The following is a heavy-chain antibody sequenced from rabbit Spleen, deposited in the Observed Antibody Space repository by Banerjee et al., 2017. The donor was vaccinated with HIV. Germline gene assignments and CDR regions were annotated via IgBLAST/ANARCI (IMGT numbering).Heavy chain of an antibody. V-gene: IGHV1S40*01. CDR1: GFSLSNNYV. D-gene: IGHD1-1*01. CDR3: ARDLVGVIGWNFNL. J-gene: IGHJ4*01. CDR2: IYAGSNT. Sequence: QSLEESGGDLVKPGASLTLTCTASGFSLSNNYVMSWVRQAPGKGLEWIGYIYAGSNTHYASWAKGRFTISKTSSTTVTLQMTSLTAADTATCFCARDLVGVIGWNFNLWGPGTLVTVS.